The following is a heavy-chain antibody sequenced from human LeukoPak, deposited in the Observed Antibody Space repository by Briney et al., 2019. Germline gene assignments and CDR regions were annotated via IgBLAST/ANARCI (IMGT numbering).Heavy chain of an antibody. V-gene: IGHV4-34*01. D-gene: IGHD6-13*01. J-gene: IGHJ4*02. CDR1: GGSFSGYY. Sequence: SETLSLTCAVYGGSFSGYYWSWIRQPPGKGLEWIGEINHSGSTNYNPSLKSRVTISVDTSKNQFSLKLSSVTAADTAVYYCARAYSSSWYWMGYFDLWGQGTLVTVSS. CDR2: INHSGST. CDR3: ARAYSSSWYWMGYFDL.